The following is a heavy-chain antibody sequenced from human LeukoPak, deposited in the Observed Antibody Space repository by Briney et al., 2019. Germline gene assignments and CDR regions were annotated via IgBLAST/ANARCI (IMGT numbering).Heavy chain of an antibody. CDR3: ATDFSNYDFWSGYLDY. J-gene: IGHJ4*02. CDR2: ISYDGSNK. Sequence: PGRSLRLSCAASGFTFSSYGMHWVRQAPGKGLEWVAVISYDGSNKYYADSVKGRFTISRDNSKNTLYLQMNSLRAEDTAVYYCATDFSNYDFWSGYLDYWGQGTLVTVSS. V-gene: IGHV3-30*03. CDR1: GFTFSSYG. D-gene: IGHD3-3*01.